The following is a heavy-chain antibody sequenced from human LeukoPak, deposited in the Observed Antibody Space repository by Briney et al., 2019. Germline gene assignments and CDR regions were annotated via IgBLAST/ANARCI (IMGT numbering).Heavy chain of an antibody. V-gene: IGHV3-23*01. CDR1: GFTSSSYG. J-gene: IGHJ4*02. CDR2: ISDSGGNT. CDR3: ANGSLWFGEVFKGGFGY. D-gene: IGHD3-10*01. Sequence: GGSLRLSCAASGFTSSSYGMSWVRQAPGKGLEWVSAISDSGGNTYYADSVKGRFTISRDNSKNPLYLQMNSLRAEDTAVYYCANGSLWFGEVFKGGFGYWGQGTLVTVSS.